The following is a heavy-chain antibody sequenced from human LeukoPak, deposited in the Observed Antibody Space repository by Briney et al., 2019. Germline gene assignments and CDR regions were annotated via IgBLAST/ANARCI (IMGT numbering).Heavy chain of an antibody. V-gene: IGHV4-59*01. Sequence: PSETLSLTCTVSGGSISSYYWSWIRQPPGKGLEWIGYIYYSGSTNYNPSLKSRVTISIDTSKNQFSLNLTSVTAADTAVYYCATIYCTNGVCSPGVDYWGQGTLVTASS. CDR3: ATIYCTNGVCSPGVDY. J-gene: IGHJ4*02. CDR1: GGSISSYY. D-gene: IGHD2-8*01. CDR2: IYYSGST.